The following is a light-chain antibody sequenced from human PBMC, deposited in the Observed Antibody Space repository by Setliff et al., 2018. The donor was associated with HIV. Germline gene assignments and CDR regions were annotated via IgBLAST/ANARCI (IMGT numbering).Light chain of an antibody. Sequence: QSALTQPASVSGSPGQSITISCSGTSSDVGNYNLVSWYQQPPGKAPKLMVYEVTQRPLGVSTRFSGSKSGNTASLTISVLLAEDEADYYCCSYAGSRSFYVFGTGTKVTVL. V-gene: IGLV2-23*02. CDR1: SSDVGNYNL. CDR2: EVT. J-gene: IGLJ1*01. CDR3: CSYAGSRSFYV.